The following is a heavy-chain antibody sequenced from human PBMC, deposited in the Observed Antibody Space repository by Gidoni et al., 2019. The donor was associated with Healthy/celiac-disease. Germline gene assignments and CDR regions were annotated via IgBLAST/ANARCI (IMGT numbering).Heavy chain of an antibody. CDR1: GGTFSSYA. D-gene: IGHD2-8*01. CDR3: ARGGYCTNGVCSSEYYFDY. Sequence: QVQLVQSGAEVKKPGSSVKVSCKASGGTFSSYAISWVRQAPGQGLEWMGRIIPILGIANYAQKFQGRVTITADKTTSTAYMELSSLGSEDTAVYYCARGGYCTNGVCSSEYYFDYWGQGTLVTVSS. V-gene: IGHV1-69*04. CDR2: IIPILGIA. J-gene: IGHJ4*02.